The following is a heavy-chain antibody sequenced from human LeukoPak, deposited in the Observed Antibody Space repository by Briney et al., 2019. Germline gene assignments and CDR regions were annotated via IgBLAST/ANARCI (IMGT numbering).Heavy chain of an antibody. CDR3: ARHQYSAVVILPSDY. CDR1: GYNFANYW. J-gene: IGHJ4*02. V-gene: IGHV5-51*01. Sequence: GESLKISCEGSGYNFANYWIGWVRQVPGKGLEGMGIIYPGDSDTRYSPSFQGQVTISADKSISTAYLQWSSLKASDTAIYYCARHQYSAVVILPSDYWGQGTLVTVSS. D-gene: IGHD3-22*01. CDR2: IYPGDSDT.